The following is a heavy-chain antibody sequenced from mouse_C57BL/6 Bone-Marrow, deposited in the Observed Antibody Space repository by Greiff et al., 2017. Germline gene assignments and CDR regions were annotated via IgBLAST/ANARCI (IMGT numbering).Heavy chain of an antibody. CDR2: LYPGSGST. V-gene: IGHV1-55*01. CDR3: ARQDRYYDYTIDY. J-gene: IGHJ2*01. CDR1: GYTFTSYW. Sequence: QVQLQQPGAELVKPGASVKMSCKASGYTFTSYWLTWVKQRPGQGLEWIGDLYPGSGSTNYNEKFKSKATLTVDTSSSTAYMQLSSLTSEDSAVYYCARQDRYYDYTIDYWGQGTTLTVSS. D-gene: IGHD2-4*01.